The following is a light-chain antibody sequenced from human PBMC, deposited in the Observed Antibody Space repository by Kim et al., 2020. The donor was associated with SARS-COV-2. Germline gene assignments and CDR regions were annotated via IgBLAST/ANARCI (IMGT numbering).Light chain of an antibody. CDR2: DNN. Sequence: KVTIYCSGSSSNIGNNYVSWYQQLPGTAPKLLIYDNNKRPAGIPDRFSGSKSGTSATLGITGLQTGDEADYYCGTWDSSLSAGRYVFGTGTKVTVL. CDR3: GTWDSSLSAGRYV. J-gene: IGLJ1*01. V-gene: IGLV1-51*01. CDR1: SSNIGNNY.